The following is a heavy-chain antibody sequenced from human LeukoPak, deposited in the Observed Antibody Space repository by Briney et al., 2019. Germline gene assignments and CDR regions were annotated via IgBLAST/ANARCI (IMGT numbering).Heavy chain of an antibody. V-gene: IGHV3-9*01. CDR3: ARPLGVTTDYYYYGMDV. D-gene: IGHD2-21*02. CDR1: GFTFDDYA. Sequence: PGGSLRLSCAASGFTFDDYAMHWVRQAPGKGLEWVSGISWNSGSIGYADSVKGRFTISRDNSKNTLYLQMNSLRAEDTAVYFCARPLGVTTDYYYYGMDVWGQGTTVTVSS. CDR2: ISWNSGSI. J-gene: IGHJ6*02.